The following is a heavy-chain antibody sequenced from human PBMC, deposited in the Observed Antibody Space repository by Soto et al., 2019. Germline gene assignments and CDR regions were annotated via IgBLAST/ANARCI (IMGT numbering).Heavy chain of an antibody. Sequence: SETLSLTCGVSGGSLGGATYSWNWIRQPPGKGLEWIGYIFPSGTTYYNPSLKSRVTISIDVSKNRFSLSLRSLTAADTAVYYCARSREFDYWSQGTLVTVSS. CDR2: IFPSGTT. CDR3: ARSREFDY. CDR1: GGSLGGATYS. J-gene: IGHJ4*02. V-gene: IGHV4-30-2*01.